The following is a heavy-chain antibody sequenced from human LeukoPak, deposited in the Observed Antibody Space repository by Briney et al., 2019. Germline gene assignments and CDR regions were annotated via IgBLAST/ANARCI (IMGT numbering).Heavy chain of an antibody. CDR3: SGAYYHPAGD. CDR2: INWNGGST. D-gene: IGHD1-26*01. V-gene: IGHV3-20*04. CDR1: GFTFDDYG. Sequence: GGSLRLSCVASGFTFDDYGMSWVRQAPGKGPEWVSGINWNGGSTGYADSVKGQFTISRDNAKNSLYLQMNSLRAEDTAVYYCSGAYYHPAGDWGQGTLVTVSS. J-gene: IGHJ4*02.